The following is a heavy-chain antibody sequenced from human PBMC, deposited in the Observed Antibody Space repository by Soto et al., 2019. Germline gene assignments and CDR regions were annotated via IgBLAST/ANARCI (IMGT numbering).Heavy chain of an antibody. Sequence: QVQLVESGGGVVQPGRSLRLSCAASGFTFSNYGMHRVRQAPGKGLEWVAVISYDGSTTYYADSVRGRFTNSTDNSKNTLFRQMNSLRGVDTAVFYCAKDPSALFGVVTWNDLADWGQGTLVTVSS. D-gene: IGHD3-3*01. V-gene: IGHV3-30*18. J-gene: IGHJ1*01. CDR2: ISYDGSTT. CDR3: AKDPSALFGVVTWNDLAD. CDR1: GFTFSNYG.